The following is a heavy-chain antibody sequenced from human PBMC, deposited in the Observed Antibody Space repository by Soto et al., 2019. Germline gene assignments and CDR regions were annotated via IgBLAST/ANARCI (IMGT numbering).Heavy chain of an antibody. CDR1: GFTFSSFG. D-gene: IGHD1-26*01. Sequence: EVQVLESGGGLVQPGGSLRLSCVASGFTFSSFGMNWVRQAPGKGLEWVSGVRSDGDTTYNAESVKGRFTVSRDTSKNTVYLQMNSLRAEDTAVYYCAKGKGVGATPDGANCWGQGTPVTVSS. V-gene: IGHV3-23*01. CDR3: AKGKGVGATPDGANC. J-gene: IGHJ4*02. CDR2: VRSDGDTT.